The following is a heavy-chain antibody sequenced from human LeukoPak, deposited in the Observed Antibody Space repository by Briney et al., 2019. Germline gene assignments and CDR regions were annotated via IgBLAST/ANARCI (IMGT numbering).Heavy chain of an antibody. CDR2: IYYSGSA. Sequence: SETLSLTCSVSGGSISSYYWSWIRQPPGKGLEWIGYIYYSGSANYSPSLKSRVTTSVDTSKNQFSLKLSSVTAADTAVYYCARSNYGQSRSNWFDPWGQGTLVTVSS. CDR1: GGSISSYY. V-gene: IGHV4-59*12. J-gene: IGHJ5*02. CDR3: ARSNYGQSRSNWFDP. D-gene: IGHD3-10*01.